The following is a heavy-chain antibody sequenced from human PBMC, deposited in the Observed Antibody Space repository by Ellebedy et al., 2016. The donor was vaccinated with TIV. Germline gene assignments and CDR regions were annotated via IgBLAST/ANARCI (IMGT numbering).Heavy chain of an antibody. CDR3: AREAVAGEWFDP. D-gene: IGHD6-19*01. CDR1: DGSIISSSYF. Sequence: MPSETLSLTCTVSDGSIISSSYFWGWIRQPPGKGLEWIGSIYYRGSTHSNPSLKSRVTISVDTSKNQFSLKLRSVTAADTAVYYCAREAVAGEWFDPWGQGTLVTVSS. V-gene: IGHV4-39*07. J-gene: IGHJ5*02. CDR2: IYYRGST.